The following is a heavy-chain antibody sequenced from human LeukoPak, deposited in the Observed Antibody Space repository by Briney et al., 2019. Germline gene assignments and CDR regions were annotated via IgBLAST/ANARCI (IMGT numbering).Heavy chain of an antibody. CDR1: GYTFTSYY. CDR3: ARVRTYYYGSGSSERDAFDI. Sequence: ASVKVSCKASGYTFTSYYMHWVRQAPGQGLEWMGWISAYNGNTNYAQKLQGRVTMTTDTSTSTAYMELRSLRSDDTAVYYCARVRTYYYGSGSSERDAFDIWGQGTMVTVSS. CDR2: ISAYNGNT. D-gene: IGHD3-10*01. V-gene: IGHV1-18*04. J-gene: IGHJ3*02.